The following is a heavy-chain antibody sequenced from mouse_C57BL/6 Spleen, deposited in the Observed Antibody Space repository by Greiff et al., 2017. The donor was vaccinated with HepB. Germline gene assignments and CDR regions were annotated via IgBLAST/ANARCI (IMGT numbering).Heavy chain of an antibody. Sequence: EVQLQESGPGLVKPSQSLSLTCSVTGYSITSGYYWNWIRQFPGNKLEWMGYISYDGSNNYKPSLKNRISITRDTSKNQFFLKLNSVTTEDTATYYCARDGAPILFDCWGQGTTLTVSS. CDR1: GYSITSGYY. V-gene: IGHV3-6*01. CDR3: ARDGAPILFDC. J-gene: IGHJ2*01. CDR2: ISYDGSN.